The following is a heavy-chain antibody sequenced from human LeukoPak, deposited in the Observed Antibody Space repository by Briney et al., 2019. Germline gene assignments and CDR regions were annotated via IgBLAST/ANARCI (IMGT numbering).Heavy chain of an antibody. J-gene: IGHJ4*02. CDR2: IYHSGST. V-gene: IGHV4-34*01. Sequence: SETLSLTCAVYGGSFSGYYWSWIRQPPGKGLEWIGEIYHSGSTNYNRSLKSRVTISGDTSKNQFSLKLSSVTAADTAVYYCARGKPLLWFGELLPLFDYWGQGTLVTVSS. CDR3: ARGKPLLWFGELLPLFDY. CDR1: GGSFSGYY. D-gene: IGHD3-10*01.